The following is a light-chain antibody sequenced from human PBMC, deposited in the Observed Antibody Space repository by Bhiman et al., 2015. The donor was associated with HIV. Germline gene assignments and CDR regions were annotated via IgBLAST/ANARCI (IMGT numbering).Light chain of an antibody. CDR2: DVS. V-gene: IGLV2-11*01. CDR1: SSDVGGSDY. J-gene: IGLJ1*01. Sequence: QSALTQPRSVSGSPGQSVTISCTGTSSDVGGSDYVSWYQQHPGKAPKLIIYDVSKRPSGVPDRFSGSKSGNTASLTISGLQAEDEADYYCCSYAGTYTFYVFGSGTKVTVL. CDR3: CSYAGTYTFYV.